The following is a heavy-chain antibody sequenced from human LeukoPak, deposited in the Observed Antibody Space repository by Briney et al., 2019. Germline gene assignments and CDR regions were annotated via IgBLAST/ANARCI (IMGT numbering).Heavy chain of an antibody. Sequence: GGSLRLSCAASGFTFSSYAMRWVRQAPGKGLEWVSAISGSGGSTYYADSVKGRFTISRDNSKNTLYLQMNSLRAEDTAVYYCAGSGSYYDSFDIWGQGTMVTVSS. V-gene: IGHV3-23*01. CDR1: GFTFSSYA. J-gene: IGHJ3*02. CDR2: ISGSGGST. CDR3: AGSGSYYDSFDI. D-gene: IGHD1-26*01.